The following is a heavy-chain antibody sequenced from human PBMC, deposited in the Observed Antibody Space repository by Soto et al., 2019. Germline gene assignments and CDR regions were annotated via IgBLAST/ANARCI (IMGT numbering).Heavy chain of an antibody. CDR1: GFTFSSYG. CDR2: ISYDGSNK. D-gene: IGHD2-2*01. J-gene: IGHJ4*02. V-gene: IGHV3-30*18. Sequence: QVQLVESGGGVVQPGRSLRLSCAASGFTFSSYGMHWVRQAPGKGLEWVAVISYDGSNKYYADSVEGRFTISRDNSKNTLYLQMNSLRAEDTAVYYCAKDGGPSMSFDYWGQGTLVTLSS. CDR3: AKDGGPSMSFDY.